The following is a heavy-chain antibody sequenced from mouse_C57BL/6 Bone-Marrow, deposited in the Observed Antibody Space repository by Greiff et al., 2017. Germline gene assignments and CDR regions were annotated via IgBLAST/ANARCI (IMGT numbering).Heavy chain of an antibody. CDR3: ARRHRYVDV. CDR2: ISSGSSTI. Sequence: EVHLVESGGGLVKPGGSLTLSCAASGFTFSDYGMHWVRQAPEKGLEWVAYISSGSSTIYYADTVKGRFTIARDNAKNTLFLQMTSLRSEDTAMYYCARRHRYVDVGGTGTTVTVSS. D-gene: IGHD6-1*01. V-gene: IGHV5-17*01. J-gene: IGHJ1*03. CDR1: GFTFSDYG.